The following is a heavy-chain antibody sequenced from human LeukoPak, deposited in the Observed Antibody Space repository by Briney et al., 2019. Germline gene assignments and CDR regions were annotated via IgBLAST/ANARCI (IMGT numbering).Heavy chain of an antibody. CDR2: IYTSGST. D-gene: IGHD5-18*01. Sequence: SETLSLTCTVSGGSISSYYWSWLRQPAGKGLEWIGRIYTSGSTNYNPSLKSRVTMSVDTSKNQFSLKLSSVTAADTAVYYCAGSRSGYSPSFDPWGQGTLVTVSS. CDR3: AGSRSGYSPSFDP. J-gene: IGHJ5*02. CDR1: GGSISSYY. V-gene: IGHV4-4*07.